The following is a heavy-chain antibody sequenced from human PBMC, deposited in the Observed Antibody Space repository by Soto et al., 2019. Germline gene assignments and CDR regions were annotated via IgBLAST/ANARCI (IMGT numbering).Heavy chain of an antibody. Sequence: GGSRRLCCAASGVTFSSYDMHWVRQATGKGLEWVSAIGTAGDPYYPGSVKGRFTISRXXXKXXXXLQXXTXXAGXTAVXYCARAQRRYYYDSSGYYYYFDYWGQGT. D-gene: IGHD3-22*01. CDR1: GVTFSSYD. CDR2: IGTAGDP. V-gene: IGHV3-13*05. J-gene: IGHJ4*02. CDR3: ARAQRRYYYDSSGYYYYFDY.